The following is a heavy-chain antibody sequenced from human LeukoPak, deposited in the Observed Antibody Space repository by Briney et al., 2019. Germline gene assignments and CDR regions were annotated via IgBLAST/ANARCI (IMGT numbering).Heavy chain of an antibody. CDR3: AEAGYYDSSGHYYFDY. Sequence: SETLSLTCAVYGGSFSGYYWSWIRQPPGKGPEWIGEINHSGTTNYNPSLRSRVTISIDTSKNQFSLNLSSVTAADTAVYYCAEAGYYDSSGHYYFDYWGQGTLVTVSS. V-gene: IGHV4-34*01. J-gene: IGHJ4*02. CDR1: GGSFSGYY. D-gene: IGHD3-22*01. CDR2: INHSGTT.